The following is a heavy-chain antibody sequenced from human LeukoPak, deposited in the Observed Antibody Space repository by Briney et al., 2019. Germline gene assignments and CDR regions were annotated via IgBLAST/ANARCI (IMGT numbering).Heavy chain of an antibody. CDR3: ARAGSYRFDY. CDR2: INTDGSTI. J-gene: IGHJ4*02. CDR1: GFTFRSYW. D-gene: IGHD3-16*02. V-gene: IGHV3-74*03. Sequence: GGSLRLPXAPSGFTFRSYWMHWIRQAPGKGLEWVSRINTDGSTITYADSVKGRFTISRDNARNTLYLQMNSLRDEDTAVYYCARAGSYRFDYWGQGTLVTVSS.